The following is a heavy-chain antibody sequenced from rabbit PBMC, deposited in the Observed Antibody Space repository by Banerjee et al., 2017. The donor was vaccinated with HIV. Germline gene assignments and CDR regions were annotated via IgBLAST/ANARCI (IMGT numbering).Heavy chain of an antibody. CDR1: GFDARNYY. V-gene: IGHV1S7*01. CDR2: IDPVFGTT. J-gene: IGHJ4*01. Sequence: QQLEESGGGLVQPGGSLKLSCKASGFDARNYYMTWVRQAPGKGLEWIGYIDPVFGTTYYASWVNGRFTISSHNAQNTLYLQLNSLTAADTATYFCARYTYGYTGYTYAENLWGQGTLVTVS. CDR3: ARYTYGYTGYTYAENL. D-gene: IGHD6-1*01.